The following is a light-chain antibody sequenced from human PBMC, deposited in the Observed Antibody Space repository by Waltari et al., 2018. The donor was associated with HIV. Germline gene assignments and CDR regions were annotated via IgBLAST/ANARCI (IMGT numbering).Light chain of an antibody. V-gene: IGLV3-21*04. CDR1: HIDSKS. Sequence: YELTQPPSVSVAPGPTAMITCGGNHIDSKSVQGYQQKPGQAPVLVIYFDLDRPSGIPERFSGSVSGNTATLTISRVDAGDEADYYCQVWDRSSDQVIFGGGTKLTVL. J-gene: IGLJ2*01. CDR2: FDL. CDR3: QVWDRSSDQVI.